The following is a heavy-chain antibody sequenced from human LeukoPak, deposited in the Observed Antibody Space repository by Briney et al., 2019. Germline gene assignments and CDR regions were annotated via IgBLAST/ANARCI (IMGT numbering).Heavy chain of an antibody. V-gene: IGHV1-46*01. D-gene: IGHD3-22*01. CDR3: ARSPGYFFDY. J-gene: IGHJ4*02. CDR1: GYTFTSYY. CDR2: INPSGGST. Sequence: EASVKVSCKAAGYTFTSYYMQCVRPAPGQGREWMGIINPSGGSTIYAQKFQGRVTMTRDTSTSTVYMELRSLRSEDTAVYYCARSPGYFFDYWGQGTLVTVSS.